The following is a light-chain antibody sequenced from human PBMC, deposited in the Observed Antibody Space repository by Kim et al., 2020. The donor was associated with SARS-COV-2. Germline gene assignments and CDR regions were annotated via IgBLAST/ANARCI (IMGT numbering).Light chain of an antibody. V-gene: IGLV2-14*04. J-gene: IGLJ1*01. CDR1: SIDLSGDKS. CDR3: SSYTDAKTCV. Sequence: GQSITISCSGTSIDLSGDKSVSWYRQNPGKAPILLMYDVSVRPAGVTRRFSGSKSANTAFLTISELRDEDEADYFCSSYTDAKTCVFGTGTKVTVL. CDR2: DVS.